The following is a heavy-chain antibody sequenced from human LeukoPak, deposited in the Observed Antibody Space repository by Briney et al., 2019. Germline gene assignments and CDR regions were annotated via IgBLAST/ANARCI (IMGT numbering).Heavy chain of an antibody. CDR3: VSGGLMGATDY. CDR1: GFSFSGYW. J-gene: IGHJ4*02. V-gene: IGHV3-74*01. D-gene: IGHD1-26*01. CDR2: INGDGSTT. Sequence: PGGSLRLSCAASGFSFSGYWMHWVRQAPGKGLVWISYINGDGSTTNHADFAEGRFTISRDNAKNTLYLQMNSLRVEDTAVYYCVSGGLMGATDYWGQGTLVTVSS.